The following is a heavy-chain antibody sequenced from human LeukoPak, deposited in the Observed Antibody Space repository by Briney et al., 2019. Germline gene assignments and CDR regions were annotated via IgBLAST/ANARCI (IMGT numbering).Heavy chain of an antibody. J-gene: IGHJ6*02. Sequence: GASVKVSCKASGYTFTSYYMHWVRQAPGQGLEWMGIINPSGGSTSYAQKFQGRVTMTRDTSTSTVYMELSSLRSEDTAVYYCARDSYCSSTSCYLYYYYYGMDVWGQGTTVTVSS. CDR1: GYTFTSYY. V-gene: IGHV1-46*01. CDR2: INPSGGST. D-gene: IGHD2-2*01. CDR3: ARDSYCSSTSCYLYYYYYGMDV.